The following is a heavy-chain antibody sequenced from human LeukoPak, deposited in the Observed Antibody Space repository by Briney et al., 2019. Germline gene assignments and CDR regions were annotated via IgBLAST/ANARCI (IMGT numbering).Heavy chain of an antibody. CDR2: IKQDGSEE. CDR1: GFSISGYW. V-gene: IGHV3-7*01. CDR3: YSATPDY. J-gene: IGHJ4*02. Sequence: GGSLRLSCVASGFSISGYWMSWVRQAPGKGLEWVANIKQDGSEENYVGSVKGRFTISRDNAKNSLYLEMDSLRAEDTAVYYCYSATPDYWGQGTLVTVSS. D-gene: IGHD2-15*01.